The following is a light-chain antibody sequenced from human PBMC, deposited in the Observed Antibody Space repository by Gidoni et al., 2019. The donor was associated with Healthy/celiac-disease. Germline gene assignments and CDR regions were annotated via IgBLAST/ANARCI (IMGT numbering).Light chain of an antibody. J-gene: IGKJ4*01. V-gene: IGKV1-13*02. CDR3: QQYDSHPLT. Sequence: AIQLTQSPSSLSASVGDRVTITCQASQGISSDLDWYQQKPGKAPKLLIYDASSLERGVPSRFSGSGSGTDFTFTISSLQPEDFATYYCQQYDSHPLTFGGXTRVEIK. CDR1: QGISSD. CDR2: DAS.